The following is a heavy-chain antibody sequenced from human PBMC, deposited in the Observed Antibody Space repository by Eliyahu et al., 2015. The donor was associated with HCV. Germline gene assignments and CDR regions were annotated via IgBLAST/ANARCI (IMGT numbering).Heavy chain of an antibody. CDR1: GFTXPNXA. CDR3: ARDSRTRDDYVWGAYRLQTFDV. J-gene: IGHJ3*01. Sequence: QVQLVESGGGVVQPGTSLRLSCAASGFTXPNXAXHWVRPAPGKGLEWVAFISYDGGKKYYGDSVRGRFTISRDNSKYTVSLQMNSLRGDDTAFYYCARDSRTRDDYVWGAYRLQTFDVWGQGTLVTVS. CDR2: ISYDGGKK. D-gene: IGHD3-16*02. V-gene: IGHV3-30*04.